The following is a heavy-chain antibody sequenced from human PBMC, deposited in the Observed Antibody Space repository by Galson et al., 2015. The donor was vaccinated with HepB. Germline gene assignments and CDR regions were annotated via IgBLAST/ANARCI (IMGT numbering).Heavy chain of an antibody. V-gene: IGHV3-33*01. J-gene: IGHJ6*03. CDR3: ARENIVVVPVRLGREGADYYYMDV. D-gene: IGHD2-2*01. CDR1: GFTFSSYG. Sequence: SLRLSCAASGFTFSSYGMHWVRQAPGKGLEWVAVIWYDGSNKYYADSVKGRFTISRDNSKNTLYLQMNSLRAEDTAVYYCARENIVVVPVRLGREGADYYYMDVWGKGTTVTVSS. CDR2: IWYDGSNK.